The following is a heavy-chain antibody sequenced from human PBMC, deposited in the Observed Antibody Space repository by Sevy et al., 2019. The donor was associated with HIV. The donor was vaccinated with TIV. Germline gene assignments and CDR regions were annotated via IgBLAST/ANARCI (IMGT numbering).Heavy chain of an antibody. V-gene: IGHV3-7*01. J-gene: IGHJ6*02. D-gene: IGHD5-12*01. CDR3: AREGSPYDTYYYYYGMDV. CDR1: GFTFNSYW. Sequence: GGSLRLSFEASGFTFNSYWMSWVRQAPGKGLKWVANIKQEGSEKYYLYSLKGRSTISRDNSQNSLFLQMNTLRAEDTAVYYCAREGSPYDTYYYYYGMDVWGQGTTVTVSS. CDR2: IKQEGSEK.